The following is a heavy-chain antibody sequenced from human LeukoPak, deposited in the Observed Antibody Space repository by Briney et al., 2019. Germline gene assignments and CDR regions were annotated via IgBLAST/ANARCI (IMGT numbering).Heavy chain of an antibody. CDR3: ARGGPVAWETDYSYYYMDV. CDR1: GGSISGYY. D-gene: IGHD1-26*01. CDR2: IYYTGGT. J-gene: IGHJ6*03. Sequence: SETLSLTCTVSGGSISGYYWSWIRQPPGKGLEWIGYIYYTGGTNYNPSLKSRVTISVDTSKNQFSLNLISVTAADTAVYYCARGGPVAWETDYSYYYMDVWGRGTTVTISS. V-gene: IGHV4-59*01.